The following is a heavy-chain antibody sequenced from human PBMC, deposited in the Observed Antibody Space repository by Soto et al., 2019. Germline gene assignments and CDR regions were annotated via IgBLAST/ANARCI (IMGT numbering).Heavy chain of an antibody. D-gene: IGHD1-26*01. Sequence: SETLSLTCTVSGGSVSSGSYYWSWIRQPPGKGLEWIGYIYYSGSTNYNPSLKSPVTISVDTSKNQFSLKLSSVTAADTAVYYCARWDVIVGATDSFDYWGQGTLVTVSS. J-gene: IGHJ4*02. CDR3: ARWDVIVGATDSFDY. CDR1: GGSVSSGSYY. CDR2: IYYSGST. V-gene: IGHV4-61*01.